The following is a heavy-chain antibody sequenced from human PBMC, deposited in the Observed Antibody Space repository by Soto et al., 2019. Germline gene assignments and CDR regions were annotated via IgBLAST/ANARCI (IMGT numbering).Heavy chain of an antibody. CDR2: ISYDGSNK. V-gene: IGHV3-30*18. CDR1: GFTFSSYG. J-gene: IGHJ6*02. D-gene: IGHD6-25*01. CDR3: AKDRRPNYSYGMDV. Sequence: QVQLVESGGGVVQPGRSLRLSCAASGFTFSSYGMHWVRQAPGKGLEWVAVISYDGSNKYYADSVKGRFTISRDNSKNTLYLQMNSRRAEDTAVDYCAKDRRPNYSYGMDVWGQGTTVTVSS.